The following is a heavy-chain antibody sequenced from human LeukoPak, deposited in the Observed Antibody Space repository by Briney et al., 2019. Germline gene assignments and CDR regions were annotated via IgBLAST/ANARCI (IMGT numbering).Heavy chain of an antibody. V-gene: IGHV4-39*07. D-gene: IGHD1-26*01. CDR3: ARIPSVWEKDFYYYMDV. CDR2: LYHSGTT. Sequence: SETLSLTCTVAGGSISSSVYYWGWMRQPPGKGLEWIGSLYHSGTTHYNPSLKSRVTLSIDTSKNQFSLKLSSVTAADRAVYYCARIPSVWEKDFYYYMDVWGKGTMVTVSS. CDR1: GGSISSSVYY. J-gene: IGHJ6*03.